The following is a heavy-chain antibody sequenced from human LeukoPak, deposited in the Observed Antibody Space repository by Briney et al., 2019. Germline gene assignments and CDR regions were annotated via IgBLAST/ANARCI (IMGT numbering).Heavy chain of an antibody. CDR1: GGSISSGSYY. D-gene: IGHD6-19*01. J-gene: IGHJ5*02. CDR2: IYTSGST. CDR3: ARDPVIAVADANWFDP. Sequence: SQTLSLTCTVSGGSISSGSYYWRWIRQPAGKGLEWIGRIYTSGSTNYNPSLKSRVTISVDTSKNQFSLKLSSVTAADTAVYYCARDPVIAVADANWFDPWGQGTLVTVSS. V-gene: IGHV4-61*02.